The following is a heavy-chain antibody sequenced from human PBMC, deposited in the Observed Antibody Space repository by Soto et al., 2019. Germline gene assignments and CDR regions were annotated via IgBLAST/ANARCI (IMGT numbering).Heavy chain of an antibody. D-gene: IGHD1-26*01. CDR2: IYHSGTT. CDR1: GGSISSGGYS. Sequence: QLQLQESGSGLVKPSQTLSLTCAVSGGSISSGGYSWSWIRQPPGKGLEWIGYIYHSGTTYYIPSLRSRVTLSVDRSQNKFALKLSSVTAADTAVYYCPRPPTPWGQGTLVTVSS. J-gene: IGHJ5*02. CDR3: PRPPTP. V-gene: IGHV4-30-2*01.